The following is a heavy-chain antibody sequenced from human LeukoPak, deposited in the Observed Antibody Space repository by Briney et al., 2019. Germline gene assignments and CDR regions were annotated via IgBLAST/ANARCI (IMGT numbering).Heavy chain of an antibody. J-gene: IGHJ4*02. D-gene: IGHD3-3*01. CDR3: VRERNNFWSGHHSIFDS. CDR1: GFIFSDHW. Sequence: GGSPRLSCAASGFIFSDHWMHWVRQAPGKGLVWLSRINNDGSSTIYADSVKGRFTFSRDNAENTLFLEMSSLRVEDTAVYYCVRERNNFWSGHHSIFDSWGQGTLVTVSS. CDR2: INNDGSST. V-gene: IGHV3-74*01.